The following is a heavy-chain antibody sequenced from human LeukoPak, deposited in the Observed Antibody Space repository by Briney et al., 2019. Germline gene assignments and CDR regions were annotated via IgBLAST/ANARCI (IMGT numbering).Heavy chain of an antibody. J-gene: IGHJ4*02. D-gene: IGHD3-10*01. CDR2: ISGSGGST. Sequence: GGSLRLSCAASGFTFSSYAMSWVRQAPGKGLEWVSAISGSGGSTYYADSVKGRFTIFRDNSKNTLFLQMNSLRPEDTAIYYCAKDWNYYGSGNYFDSWGYWGQGTLVTVSS. CDR1: GFTFSSYA. V-gene: IGHV3-23*01. CDR3: AKDWNYYGSGNYFDSWGY.